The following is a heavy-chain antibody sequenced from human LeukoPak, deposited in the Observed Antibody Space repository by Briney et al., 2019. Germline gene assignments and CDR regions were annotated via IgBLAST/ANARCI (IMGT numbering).Heavy chain of an antibody. D-gene: IGHD6-19*01. CDR3: ARCSGGDFDY. CDR2: ISSSGSNT. Sequence: PGGSLRLSCAASGFTFSNYEMNWVRQAPGTGLEWVSYISSSGSNTYYADSVKGRFTISRDNAKNSMYLQMNSLRVEDTAVYYCARCSGGDFDYWGQGTLVTVSS. CDR1: GFTFSNYE. J-gene: IGHJ4*02. V-gene: IGHV3-48*03.